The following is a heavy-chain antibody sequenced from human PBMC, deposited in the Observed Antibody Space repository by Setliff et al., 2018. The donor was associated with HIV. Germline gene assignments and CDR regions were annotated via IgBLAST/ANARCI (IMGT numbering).Heavy chain of an antibody. CDR2: IRYDGSNK. D-gene: IGHD1-1*01. V-gene: IGHV3-30*02. CDR3: VSARIPTGGTSTSFDY. Sequence: PGGSLRLSCVASGFTFSNYAMHWVRQAPGKGLEWVALIRYDGSNKKYADSVKGLFTISRDNSKNTLYLQMNSLRPEDTAVYYCVSARIPTGGTSTSFDYCGQGTLVTVSS. CDR1: GFTFSNYA. J-gene: IGHJ4*02.